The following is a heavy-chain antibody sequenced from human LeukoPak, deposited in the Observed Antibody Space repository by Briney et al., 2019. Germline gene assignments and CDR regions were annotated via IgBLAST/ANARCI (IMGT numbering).Heavy chain of an antibody. CDR3: ARGLGNDGIFDY. Sequence: ASVTVSCKASGYTFTSYDINWVRQATGQGLEWMGWMNPNSGNTGYAQKFQGRVTMTRNTSISTAYMELSSLRSEDTAVYYCARGLGNDGIFDYWGQGTLVTVSS. CDR2: MNPNSGNT. D-gene: IGHD1-1*01. V-gene: IGHV1-8*01. CDR1: GYTFTSYD. J-gene: IGHJ4*02.